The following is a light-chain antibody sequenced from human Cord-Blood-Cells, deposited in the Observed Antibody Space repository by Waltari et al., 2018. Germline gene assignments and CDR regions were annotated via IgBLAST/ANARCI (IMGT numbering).Light chain of an antibody. CDR3: QSYDSSNWV. CDR2: EDN. CDR1: RGSIASNY. J-gene: IGLJ3*02. Sequence: SESPGKTVTISCTSSRGSIASNYVQWYQQRPGSSPTTVMYEDNQSPSGVPDRFSGSIDSSSNSASLTISGLKTEDEADYYCQSYDSSNWVFGGGTKLTVL. V-gene: IGLV6-57*01.